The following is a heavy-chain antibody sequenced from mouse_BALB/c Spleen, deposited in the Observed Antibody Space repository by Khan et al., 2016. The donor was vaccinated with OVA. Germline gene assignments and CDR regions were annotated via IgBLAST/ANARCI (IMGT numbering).Heavy chain of an antibody. J-gene: IGHJ3*01. V-gene: IGHV5-15*02. CDR1: GFTFSDYG. CDR2: VSSLAYNF. Sequence: EVELVESGRGLVQPGGSRKLSCAASGFTFSDYGMAWVRQAPGKGPEWVAFVSSLAYNFYYADTVTGRFTISRENAKNTLYLEMSSLRSEDTAMYYCARGSKGGFAYWGQGTLVTASA. CDR3: ARGSKGGFAY.